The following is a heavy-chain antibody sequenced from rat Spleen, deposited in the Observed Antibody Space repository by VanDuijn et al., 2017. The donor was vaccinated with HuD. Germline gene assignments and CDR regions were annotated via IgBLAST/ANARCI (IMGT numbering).Heavy chain of an antibody. CDR2: INPGSGGT. J-gene: IGHJ3*01. D-gene: IGHD1-6*01. CDR3: ARSSVYYGSLLRGGWFAY. Sequence: QVQLQQSGAELTKPGSSVKISCKASGYTFTTHDISWIKQGPGQALEWIGTINPGSGGTGHNEKFRGKATMTVDKSSSTAFLQLSSLTPEDTAVYYCARSSVYYGSLLRGGWFAYWGQGTLVTVSS. V-gene: IGHV1-60*01. CDR1: GYTFTTHD.